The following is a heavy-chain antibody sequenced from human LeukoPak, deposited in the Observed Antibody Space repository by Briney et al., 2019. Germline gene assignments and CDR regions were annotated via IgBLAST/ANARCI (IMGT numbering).Heavy chain of an antibody. V-gene: IGHV4-4*07. CDR2: IYTSWST. J-gene: IGHJ6*03. D-gene: IGHD2-2*01. CDR3: AREVPAAIHYYYYYYMDV. CDR1: GGSISRYY. Sequence: SETLSLTCTVSGGSISRYYWSWIRQPAGKGLEWIGRIYTSWSTNYNPSLKSRVTMSVDTSKNQFSLKLSSVTAADTAVYYCAREVPAAIHYYYYYYMDVWGKGTTVTVSS.